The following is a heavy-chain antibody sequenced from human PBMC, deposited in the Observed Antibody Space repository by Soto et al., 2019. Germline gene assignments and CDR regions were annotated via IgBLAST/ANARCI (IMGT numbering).Heavy chain of an antibody. V-gene: IGHV3-30*18. D-gene: IGHD5-12*01. J-gene: IGHJ4*02. CDR2: ISYDGSRK. CDR3: AKDIHPGRDTYHYGADY. CDR1: GFIFSNYG. Sequence: QVQLVESGGGVGQPGTSLTLSCSASGFIFSNYGMHWVRQAPGKGLEWVSIISYDGSRKHYIDSVKGRFTISRDNSKNTLDLQMNSLRAEDTAVYYCAKDIHPGRDTYHYGADYWGQGTLVAVSS.